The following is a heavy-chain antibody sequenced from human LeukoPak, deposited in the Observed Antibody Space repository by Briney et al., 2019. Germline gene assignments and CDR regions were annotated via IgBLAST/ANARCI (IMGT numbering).Heavy chain of an antibody. J-gene: IGHJ4*02. CDR3: ARGGSSGWSFDY. D-gene: IGHD6-19*01. Sequence: SETLSLTCTVSGGSVSSGSYYWSWIRQPPGKGLEWIGEIYHSGSTNYNPSLNSRVTISVVKSKNQFSLKLSSVTAADTAVYYCARGGSSGWSFDYWGQGTLVTVSS. V-gene: IGHV4-61*01. CDR1: GGSVSSGSYY. CDR2: IYHSGST.